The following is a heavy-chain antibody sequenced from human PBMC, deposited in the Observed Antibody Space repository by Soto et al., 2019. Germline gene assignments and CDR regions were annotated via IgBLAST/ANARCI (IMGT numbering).Heavy chain of an antibody. CDR2: VSVSGATV. J-gene: IGHJ4*02. CDR1: GFTFNIYA. CDR3: AKVRGPYSSGWYDFDS. Sequence: EVQLLESGGGLVQPGGSLRLACSASGFTFNIYAMSWVRQAPGKGLEWVSGVSVSGATVHYADPVKGRFTISRDNSKNTIYLQMSSLRAEDTALYYCAKVRGPYSSGWYDFDSWGQGTLVTVSS. V-gene: IGHV3-23*01. D-gene: IGHD6-19*01.